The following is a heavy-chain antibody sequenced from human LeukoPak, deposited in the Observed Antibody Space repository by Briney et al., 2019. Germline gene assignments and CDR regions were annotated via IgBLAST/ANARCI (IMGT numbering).Heavy chain of an antibody. V-gene: IGHV3-30*03. Sequence: GGSLRLSCAASGFTFSSYGMHWVRQAPGKGLEWVTVISYDGSNKYYADSVKGRFTISRDNSKNTLYLQMNSLRAEDTAVYYCARLITGTTGERGYYYYYMDVWGKGTTVTISS. CDR3: ARLITGTTGERGYYYYYMDV. CDR2: ISYDGSNK. CDR1: GFTFSSYG. D-gene: IGHD1-20*01. J-gene: IGHJ6*03.